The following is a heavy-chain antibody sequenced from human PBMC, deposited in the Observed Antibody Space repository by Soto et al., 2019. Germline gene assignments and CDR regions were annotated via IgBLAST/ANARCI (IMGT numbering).Heavy chain of an antibody. J-gene: IGHJ4*02. CDR3: ARLRDDAAAGTYADY. CDR2: IYPGDSDT. D-gene: IGHD6-13*01. CDR1: GYSFTSYW. Sequence: GESLKISCKGSGYSFTSYWIGWVRQMPGKGLEWMGIIYPGDSDTRYSPSFQGQVTISADKSISTAYLQWSSLKASDTAMYYCARLRDDAAAGTYADYWGQGTLVTVSS. V-gene: IGHV5-51*01.